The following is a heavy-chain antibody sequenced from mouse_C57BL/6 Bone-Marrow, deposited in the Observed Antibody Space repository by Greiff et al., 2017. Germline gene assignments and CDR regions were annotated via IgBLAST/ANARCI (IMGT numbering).Heavy chain of an antibody. Sequence: VQLVESGPELVQPGASVKISCKASGYAFSSSWMNWVKQRPGKGLEWIGRIYPGDGDTNYNGKFKGKATLTADKSSRTAYMQLSSLTSEESAVYFCARTRDGYYYAMDFWGQGTSVTVSS. D-gene: IGHD2-3*01. CDR3: ARTRDGYYYAMDF. CDR1: GYAFSSSW. CDR2: IYPGDGDT. J-gene: IGHJ4*01. V-gene: IGHV1-82*01.